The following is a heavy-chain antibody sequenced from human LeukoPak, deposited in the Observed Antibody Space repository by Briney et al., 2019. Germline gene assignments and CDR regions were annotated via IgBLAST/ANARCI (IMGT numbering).Heavy chain of an antibody. D-gene: IGHD1/OR15-1a*01. CDR2: IKDGGTEK. Sequence: GGSLRLSCAASGLTFRSSWMSWVRHLPGKGLKWLANIKDGGTEKYYLDSVKGRFNISRDNAKNSLFLQMNSLRPEDTAVYYCTRDYFRTWDYWGQGTLVTVSS. V-gene: IGHV3-7*01. J-gene: IGHJ4*02. CDR1: GLTFRSSW. CDR3: TRDYFRTWDY.